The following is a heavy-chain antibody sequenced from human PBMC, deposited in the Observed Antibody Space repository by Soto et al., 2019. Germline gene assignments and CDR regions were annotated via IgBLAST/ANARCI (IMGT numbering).Heavy chain of an antibody. Sequence: PSQTLSLTCVISGDSVSSNTAAWNWVRQSPSRGLEWLGRTYYRSKWYIDYALSVKSRISINPDTSTNQFSLQLNSVTPDDTAVYYCARDPSYCIGCYENWGQGAQVTVSS. CDR3: ARDPSYCIGCYEN. V-gene: IGHV6-1*01. CDR1: GDSVSSNTAA. CDR2: TYYRSKWYI. J-gene: IGHJ4*02. D-gene: IGHD2-2*01.